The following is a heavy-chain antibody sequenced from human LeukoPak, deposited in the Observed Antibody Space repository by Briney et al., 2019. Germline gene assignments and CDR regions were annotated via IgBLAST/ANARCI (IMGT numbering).Heavy chain of an antibody. CDR2: INPSGGST. CDR3: ARDPLIAVAGRYYYYYYMDV. Sequence: ASVKVSCKASGYTFTSYYMHWVRQAPGQGLEWMGIINPSGGSTNYAQKFQVRVTMTRDTSISTAYMELSRLRSDDTAVYYCARDPLIAVAGRYYYYYYMDVWGKGTTVTISS. J-gene: IGHJ6*03. CDR1: GYTFTSYY. V-gene: IGHV1-2*02. D-gene: IGHD6-19*01.